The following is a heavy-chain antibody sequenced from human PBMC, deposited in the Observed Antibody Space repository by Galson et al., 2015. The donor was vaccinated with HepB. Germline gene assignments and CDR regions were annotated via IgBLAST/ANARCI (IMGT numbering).Heavy chain of an antibody. V-gene: IGHV1-46*01. Sequence: SVKVSCKASGYTFTSYYMHWVRQAPGQGLEWMGIINPSGGSTSYAQKFQGRVTMTRDTSTSTVYMELSSLRSEDTAVYYCARDGPNYYDSSGYYQGAYYFDYWGQGTLVTVSS. CDR1: GYTFTSYY. D-gene: IGHD3-22*01. CDR2: INPSGGST. CDR3: ARDGPNYYDSSGYYQGAYYFDY. J-gene: IGHJ4*02.